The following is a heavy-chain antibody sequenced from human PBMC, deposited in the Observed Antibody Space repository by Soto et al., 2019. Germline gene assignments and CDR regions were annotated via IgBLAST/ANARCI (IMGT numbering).Heavy chain of an antibody. CDR1: GGTFSSYT. V-gene: IGHV1-69*02. D-gene: IGHD6-19*01. CDR2: IIPILGIA. J-gene: IGHJ6*02. Sequence: SVKVSCKASGGTFSSYTISWVRQAPGQGLEWMGRIIPILGIANYAQKFQGRVTITADKSTSTAYMELSSLRSEDTAVYYCARVDVAVAGPVNVDYYYGMDVWGQGTTVTVSS. CDR3: ARVDVAVAGPVNVDYYYGMDV.